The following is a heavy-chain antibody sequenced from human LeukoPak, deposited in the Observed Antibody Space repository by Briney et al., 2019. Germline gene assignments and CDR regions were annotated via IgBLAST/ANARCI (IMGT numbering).Heavy chain of an antibody. Sequence: GESLQISCQGSGSSFTSYWIGGVRQLPGKGLEWMGIIYPGDSDTRYSPSFQGQVTISADKSISTAYLQWSSLKASDTAMYYCARLREWLPTSNFDYWGQGTLVTVSS. D-gene: IGHD5-12*01. V-gene: IGHV5-51*01. CDR3: ARLREWLPTSNFDY. J-gene: IGHJ4*02. CDR2: IYPGDSDT. CDR1: GSSFTSYW.